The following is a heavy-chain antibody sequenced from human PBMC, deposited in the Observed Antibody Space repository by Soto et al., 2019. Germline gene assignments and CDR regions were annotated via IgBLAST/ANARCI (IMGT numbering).Heavy chain of an antibody. Sequence: SETLSLACTVSGGSISSYYWSWIRQPPGKGLEWIGYIYYSGSTNYNPSLKSRVTISVDTSKNQFSLKLSSVTAADTAVYYCASTPIYSGYFPHHYYYMDVWGKGTTVTVSS. J-gene: IGHJ6*03. D-gene: IGHD5-12*01. CDR1: GGSISSYY. CDR3: ASTPIYSGYFPHHYYYMDV. CDR2: IYYSGST. V-gene: IGHV4-59*01.